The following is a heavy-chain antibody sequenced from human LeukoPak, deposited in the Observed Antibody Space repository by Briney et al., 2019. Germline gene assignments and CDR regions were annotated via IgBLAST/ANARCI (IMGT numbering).Heavy chain of an antibody. CDR3: AKGASDSSGYYYFDY. CDR2: IWYDGSNK. D-gene: IGHD3-22*01. Sequence: GGSLRLSCAASGFTFSSYGMHWVRQAPGKGLEWVAVIWYDGSNKYYADSVKGRFTISRDNSKNTLYLQMNNLRADDTAVYYCAKGASDSSGYYYFDYWGQGTLVTVSS. CDR1: GFTFSSYG. V-gene: IGHV3-33*06. J-gene: IGHJ4*02.